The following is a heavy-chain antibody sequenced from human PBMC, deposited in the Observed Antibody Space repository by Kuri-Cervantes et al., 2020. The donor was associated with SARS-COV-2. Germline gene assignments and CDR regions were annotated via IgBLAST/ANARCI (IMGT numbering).Heavy chain of an antibody. CDR3: ARPGGFLDV. J-gene: IGHJ6*04. CDR1: GGSFSGYY. D-gene: IGHD4-23*01. Sequence: SETLSLTCAVYGGSFSGYYWSWIRQLPGKGLEWIGEINHSGSTNYNPSLKSRVTISVDTSKNQFSLKLSSVTAADTAVYYCARPGGFLDVWGKGTTVTVSS. V-gene: IGHV4-34*01. CDR2: INHSGST.